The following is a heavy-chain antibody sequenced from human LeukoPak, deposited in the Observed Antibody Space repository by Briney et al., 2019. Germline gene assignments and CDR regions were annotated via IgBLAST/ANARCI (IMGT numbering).Heavy chain of an antibody. Sequence: PSETLSLICAVYGGSFRSYFWGWVRQSPGKGLEWLGDINHSGRTRYNPSFESRVSISVDTSKSQFSLRLASVTAADTAVYYCVKEGGFYNSVGGYYYYYYMDVWGKGTTVTVSS. D-gene: IGHD5/OR15-5a*01. CDR1: GGSFRSYF. V-gene: IGHV4-34*01. CDR2: INHSGRT. J-gene: IGHJ6*03. CDR3: VKEGGFYNSVGGYYYYYYMDV.